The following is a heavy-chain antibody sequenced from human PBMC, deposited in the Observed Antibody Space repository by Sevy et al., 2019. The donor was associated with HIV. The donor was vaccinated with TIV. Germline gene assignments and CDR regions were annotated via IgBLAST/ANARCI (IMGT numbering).Heavy chain of an antibody. Sequence: SGPTLVNPTQTLTLTCTFSGFSLSTSGVGVGWIRQPPGKALEWLAFIYWDDDKRYSPSLKSRLTITKDTSKNQVVLTMTNMDPVDTATYYCAHSYCSSTSCYVSYFDYWGQGTLVTVSS. V-gene: IGHV2-5*02. D-gene: IGHD2-2*01. CDR2: IYWDDDK. CDR3: AHSYCSSTSCYVSYFDY. J-gene: IGHJ4*02. CDR1: GFSLSTSGVG.